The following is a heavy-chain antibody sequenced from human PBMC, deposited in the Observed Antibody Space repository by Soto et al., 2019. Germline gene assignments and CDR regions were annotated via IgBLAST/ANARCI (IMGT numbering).Heavy chain of an antibody. CDR2: INYSGNT. CDR3: ARGGGSTDCVANYYFDY. CDR1: GGSLSSGSFS. D-gene: IGHD2-21*02. V-gene: IGHV4-30-2*01. J-gene: IGHJ4*02. Sequence: QLRLQESGSGLVKPSQTLSLTCTVSGGSLSSGSFSWGWIRQPPGKGLEWIGYINYSGNTYYNPSLRRRVTTSRDMSTKQFSLKRGPVTAAVTAVYDCARGGGSTDCVANYYFDYWGRGNLVTVSS.